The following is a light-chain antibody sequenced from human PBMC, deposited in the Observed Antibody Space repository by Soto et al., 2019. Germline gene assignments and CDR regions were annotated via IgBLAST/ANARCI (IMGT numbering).Light chain of an antibody. V-gene: IGLV3-21*04. CDR2: YDK. CDR1: NIGSKS. CDR3: QVWNDSGDHAI. Sequence: SYELTQSPSISVAPGQTARVTCGADNIGSKSVHWYQQKPGQAPVLVIYYDKDRPSAIPDRFSGSNSGNTATLTISRVEAGDEADYYCQVWNDSGDHAIFGGGTQLTVL. J-gene: IGLJ2*01.